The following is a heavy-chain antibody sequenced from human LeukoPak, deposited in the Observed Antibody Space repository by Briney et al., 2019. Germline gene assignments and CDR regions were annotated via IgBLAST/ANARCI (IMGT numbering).Heavy chain of an antibody. CDR1: GFTFSDYY. Sequence: PGGSLRLTCAASGFTFSDYYMSWIRQAPGKGLEWVSYISSSGSTIYYADSVKGRFTISRDNAKNSLYLQMNSLRAEDTAVYYCATARGSTYYSDYWGQGTLVTVSS. D-gene: IGHD3-10*01. J-gene: IGHJ4*02. CDR3: ATARGSTYYSDY. CDR2: ISSSGSTI. V-gene: IGHV3-11*01.